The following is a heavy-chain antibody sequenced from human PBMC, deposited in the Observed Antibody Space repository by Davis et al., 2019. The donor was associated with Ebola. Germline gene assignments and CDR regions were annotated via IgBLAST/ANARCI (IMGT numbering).Heavy chain of an antibody. J-gene: IGHJ4*02. Sequence: GGSLRLPCAAPGFLFGDFWMTGVRQAPGRGLEWLANIDSRQREQNYAESVRGRFTISRDNAKRSLYQDMTNLRVEDSGLYYCARASVAYGEGGYWGQGTLVTVSS. CDR3: ARASVAYGEGGY. V-gene: IGHV3-7*04. CDR1: GFLFGDFW. CDR2: IDSRQREQ. D-gene: IGHD3-10*01.